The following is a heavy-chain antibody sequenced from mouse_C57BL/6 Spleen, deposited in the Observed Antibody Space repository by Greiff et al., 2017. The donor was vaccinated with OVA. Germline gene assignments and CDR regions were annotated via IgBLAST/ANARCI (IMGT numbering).Heavy chain of an antibody. CDR2: IDPSDSYT. D-gene: IGHD2-3*01. Sequence: QVQLQQPGAELVKPGASVKLSCKASGYTFTSYWMQWVKQRPGQGLEWIGEIDPSDSYTNYNQKFKGKATLTVDTSSSTAYMQLSSLTSEDSAVYYCARRGYYVYFDVWGTGTTVTVSS. CDR1: GYTFTSYW. J-gene: IGHJ1*03. CDR3: ARRGYYVYFDV. V-gene: IGHV1-50*01.